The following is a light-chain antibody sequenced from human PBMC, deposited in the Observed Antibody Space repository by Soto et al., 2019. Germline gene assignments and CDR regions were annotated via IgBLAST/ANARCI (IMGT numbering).Light chain of an antibody. Sequence: QSVLTQPPSASGSPGQSVTISCTGTSSDVGGYNYVSWYQQHPGKAPKLMIYEVSKRPSGVPDRFSGSKSGNTASLTVSGLQAEDEADYYCSSYAGSNVSGTGTKLTVL. J-gene: IGLJ1*01. V-gene: IGLV2-8*01. CDR3: SSYAGSNV. CDR1: SSDVGGYNY. CDR2: EVS.